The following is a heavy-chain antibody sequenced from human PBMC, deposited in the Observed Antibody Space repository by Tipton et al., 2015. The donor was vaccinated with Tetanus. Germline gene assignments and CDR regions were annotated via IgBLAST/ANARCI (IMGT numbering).Heavy chain of an antibody. CDR3: ARHQSGYFTPFDY. V-gene: IGHV4-4*02. CDR2: IYESGDT. J-gene: IGHJ4*02. Sequence: TLSLTCAVSGDSISSSFWWTWLRQPPGKGLEWIGSIYESGDTYYIPSLKSRVTISVDTSKNQFSLNLNSMAAADTGVYYCARHQSGYFTPFDYWGQGNLVTVSS. CDR1: GDSISSSFW. D-gene: IGHD3-3*01.